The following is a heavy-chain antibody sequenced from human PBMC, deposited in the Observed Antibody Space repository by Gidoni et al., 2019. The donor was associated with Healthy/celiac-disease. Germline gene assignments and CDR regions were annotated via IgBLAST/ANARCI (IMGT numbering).Heavy chain of an antibody. CDR1: GFTVSSNY. CDR3: ARSPLDYYGSGSYLGAFDI. V-gene: IGHV3-53*04. CDR2: IYRGGST. J-gene: IGHJ3*02. D-gene: IGHD3-10*01. Sequence: EVQLVESGGGLVQPGGSLRLSCVASGFTVSSNYMSWVRQAPGKGLAWVSVIYRGGSTYYADSVKGRFTISRHNSKNTLYLQMNSLRAEDTAVYYCARSPLDYYGSGSYLGAFDIWGQGTMVTVSS.